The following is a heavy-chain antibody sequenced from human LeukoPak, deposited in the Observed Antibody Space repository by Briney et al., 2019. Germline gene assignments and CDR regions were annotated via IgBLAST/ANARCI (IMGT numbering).Heavy chain of an antibody. CDR2: IYSGGST. V-gene: IGHV3-66*01. D-gene: IGHD3-10*01. J-gene: IGHJ4*02. Sequence: PGGSLRLSCAASGFTVSSNYMSWVRQAPGKGLEWVSVIYSGGSTYYADSVKGRFTISRDNSKNTLYLQMNSLRAEDTAVYYCARDRMVRGVIGSEGFDYWGQGPLVTVSS. CDR1: GFTVSSNY. CDR3: ARDRMVRGVIGSEGFDY.